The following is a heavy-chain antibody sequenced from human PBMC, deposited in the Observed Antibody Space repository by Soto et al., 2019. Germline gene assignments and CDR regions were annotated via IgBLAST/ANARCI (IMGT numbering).Heavy chain of an antibody. V-gene: IGHV1-18*01. J-gene: IGHJ5*02. D-gene: IGHD2-2*01. Sequence: QVQLVQSGAEMKKPGASVKVSCKASGFSLSSDGINWVRQAPGQGLEWVGWISPYNDNTNYAQSLQDRVNLTTDTSTGTAYMELRSLRSDDTAVYYCTRSEVPAAMGSYFDTWGQGTLVNVSS. CDR3: TRSEVPAAMGSYFDT. CDR2: ISPYNDNT. CDR1: GFSLSSDG.